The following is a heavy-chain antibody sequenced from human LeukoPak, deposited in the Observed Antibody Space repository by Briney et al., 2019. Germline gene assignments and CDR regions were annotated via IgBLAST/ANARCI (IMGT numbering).Heavy chain of an antibody. Sequence: GASVKVSCKASGYTFTSYDINWVRQATGQGLEWMGWMNPNSGNTGYAQKFQGRVTMTRNTSISTAYMELSSLRSEDTAVYYCAKGGYCSGGSCYSEDAFDIWGQGTMVTVSS. V-gene: IGHV1-8*01. CDR3: AKGGYCSGGSCYSEDAFDI. J-gene: IGHJ3*02. CDR2: MNPNSGNT. D-gene: IGHD2-15*01. CDR1: GYTFTSYD.